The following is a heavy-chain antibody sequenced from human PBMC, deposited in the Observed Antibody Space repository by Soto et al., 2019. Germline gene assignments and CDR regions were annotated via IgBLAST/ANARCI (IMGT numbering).Heavy chain of an antibody. CDR1: GGSFSGYY. J-gene: IGHJ5*02. D-gene: IGHD1-20*01. Sequence: SETLSLTCAVYGGSFSGYYWSWIRQPPGKGLEWIGEINHSGSTNYNPSLKSRVTISVDTSKNQFSLKLSSVTAADTAVYYCARDHSSVYTWNDSGWFDPWGQGTLVTVSS. CDR2: INHSGST. V-gene: IGHV4-34*01. CDR3: ARDHSSVYTWNDSGWFDP.